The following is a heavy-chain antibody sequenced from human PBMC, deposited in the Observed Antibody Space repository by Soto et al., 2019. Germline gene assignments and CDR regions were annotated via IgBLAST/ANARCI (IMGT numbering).Heavy chain of an antibody. D-gene: IGHD6-6*01. CDR1: GFRFSSKA. CDR2: ISGSGSST. CDR3: AKENGFQFVNFGASGFDY. Sequence: EVQLLESGGGLVQPGGSLRLSCAASGFRFSSKAMSWVRQAPGKGLEWVSIISGSGSSTYYTDSLKGRFTISRDNSKNMVYLEMNYLRGTHTAVYYCAKENGFQFVNFGASGFDYWGQGSLVSVSS. J-gene: IGHJ4*02. V-gene: IGHV3-23*01.